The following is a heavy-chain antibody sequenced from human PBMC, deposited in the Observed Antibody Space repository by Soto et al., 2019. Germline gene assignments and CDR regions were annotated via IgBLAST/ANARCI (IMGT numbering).Heavy chain of an antibody. Sequence: GESLKISCKGSGYSFTSYWIGWVRQMPGKGLEWMGIIYPGDSDTRYSPSFQGQVTISADKSISTAYLQWSSLKASDTAMYYCASLGTYDILTGYYNSFDYWGQGTLVTVSS. CDR3: ASLGTYDILTGYYNSFDY. J-gene: IGHJ4*02. D-gene: IGHD3-9*01. CDR1: GYSFTSYW. CDR2: IYPGDSDT. V-gene: IGHV5-51*01.